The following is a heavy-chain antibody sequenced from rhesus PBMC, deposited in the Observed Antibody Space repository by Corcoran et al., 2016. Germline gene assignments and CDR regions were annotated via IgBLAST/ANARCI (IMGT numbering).Heavy chain of an antibody. Sequence: EVQLVQSGAAVKKPGASVKIPCKASGYTFPDYYLHWVRPAPGKGLEWRGRVDPEDGEAIHAQKFQDRVTITADTSTDTAYMELSSLRSEDTAVYYCATALGAAAAFDYWGQGVLVTVSS. CDR1: GYTFPDYY. D-gene: IGHD6-31*01. J-gene: IGHJ4*01. V-gene: IGHV1-111*02. CDR3: ATALGAAAAFDY. CDR2: VDPEDGEA.